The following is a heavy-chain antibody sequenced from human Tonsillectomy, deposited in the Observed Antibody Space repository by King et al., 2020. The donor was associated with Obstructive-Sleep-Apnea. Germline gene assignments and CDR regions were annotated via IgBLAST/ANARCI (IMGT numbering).Heavy chain of an antibody. D-gene: IGHD6-13*01. V-gene: IGHV3-48*04. CDR3: AKXGXYSSI. CDR1: GFSFSDYS. CDR2: ISDSSSSI. J-gene: IGHJ3*02. Sequence: VQLVESGGGLVQPGGSLRLSCVASGFSFSDYSMNWVRQAPGKGLEWVSYISDSSSSIFYAQSVKGRFTISRDNAKNSLYLQMNSLRAEDTGVYYCAKXGXYSSIXXQGTMXTVS.